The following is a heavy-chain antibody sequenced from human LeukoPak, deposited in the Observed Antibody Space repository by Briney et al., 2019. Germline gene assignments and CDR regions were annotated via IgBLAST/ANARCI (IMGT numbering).Heavy chain of an antibody. V-gene: IGHV3-30-3*01. CDR1: GFTFSSYA. CDR2: ISYDGSNK. CDR3: ARGRKQWLVLRVSDYFDY. Sequence: GGSLRLSCAASGFTFSSYAMHWVRQAPGKGLEWVAVISYDGSNKYYADSVKGRFTISRDNSKNTLYLQMNSLRAEDTAVYYCARGRKQWLVLRVSDYFDYWGQGTPVTVSS. D-gene: IGHD6-19*01. J-gene: IGHJ4*02.